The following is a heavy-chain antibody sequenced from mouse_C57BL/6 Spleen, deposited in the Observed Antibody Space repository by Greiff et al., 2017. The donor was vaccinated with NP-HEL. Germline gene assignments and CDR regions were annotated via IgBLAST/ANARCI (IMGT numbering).Heavy chain of an antibody. D-gene: IGHD1-1*01. CDR2: FYPGSGSI. CDR1: GYTFTEYT. Sequence: QVQLKESGAELVKPGASVKLSCKASGYTFTEYTIHWVKQRSGQGLEWIGWFYPGSGSIKYNEKFKDKATLTADKSSSTVYMELSRLTSEDSAVYFCARHEDITTVVGYWYFDVWGTGTTVTVSS. CDR3: ARHEDITTVVGYWYFDV. V-gene: IGHV1-62-2*01. J-gene: IGHJ1*03.